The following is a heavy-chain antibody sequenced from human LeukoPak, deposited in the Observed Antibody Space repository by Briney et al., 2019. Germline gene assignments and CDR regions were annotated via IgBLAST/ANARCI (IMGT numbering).Heavy chain of an antibody. CDR1: GFTVSSNY. D-gene: IGHD3-22*01. Sequence: GGCLRLSCAASGFTVSSNYMSWGRQAPGKGLEWVSVIYSGGSTYYADSVKGRFTISRDNSKNTLYLQMNSLRAEDTGVYYCARVAHYYDSSGYYHDAFDIWGQGTMVTVSS. V-gene: IGHV3-53*01. CDR3: ARVAHYYDSSGYYHDAFDI. J-gene: IGHJ3*02. CDR2: IYSGGST.